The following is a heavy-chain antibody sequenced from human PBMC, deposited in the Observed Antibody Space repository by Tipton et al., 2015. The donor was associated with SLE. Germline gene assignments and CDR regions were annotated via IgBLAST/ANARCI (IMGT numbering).Heavy chain of an antibody. Sequence: TLSLTCAVYGVSFSDHCWTWIRQSPGKGLEWIGEISQSGGTNYKSSLKSRVTISADTSKNQFSLRLISVTAADTAVYYCARGMRHFSRLFQLNWFDTWGQGNLVIVSS. V-gene: IGHV4-34*01. J-gene: IGHJ5*02. CDR2: ISQSGGT. D-gene: IGHD2-2*01. CDR1: GVSFSDHC. CDR3: ARGMRHFSRLFQLNWFDT.